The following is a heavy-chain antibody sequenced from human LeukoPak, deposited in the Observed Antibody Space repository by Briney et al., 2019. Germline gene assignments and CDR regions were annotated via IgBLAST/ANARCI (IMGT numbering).Heavy chain of an antibody. Sequence: GGSLRLSCAASGFTFSSYAMSWVRQAPGKGLEWVSAINGSGGRIYYADSVKGRFTISRDNSKSTLYLQMNSLRAEDTALYYCAKDMAAYYYASGNIDYWGQGTLVTVSS. CDR3: AKDMAAYYYASGNIDY. D-gene: IGHD3-10*01. CDR1: GFTFSSYA. J-gene: IGHJ4*02. V-gene: IGHV3-23*01. CDR2: INGSGGRI.